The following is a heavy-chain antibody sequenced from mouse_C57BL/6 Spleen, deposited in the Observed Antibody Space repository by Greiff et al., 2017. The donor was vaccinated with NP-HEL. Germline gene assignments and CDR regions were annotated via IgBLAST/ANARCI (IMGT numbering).Heavy chain of an antibody. CDR2: IYPGDGDT. J-gene: IGHJ2*01. D-gene: IGHD2-1*01. V-gene: IGHV1-82*01. CDR1: GYAFSSSW. Sequence: QVQLKESGPELVKPGASVKISCKASGYAFSSSWMNWVKQRPGKGLEWIGRIYPGDGDTNYNGKFKGKATLTADKSSSTAYMQLSSLTSEDSAVYFCARGDYGNSLDYWGQGTTLTVSS. CDR3: ARGDYGNSLDY.